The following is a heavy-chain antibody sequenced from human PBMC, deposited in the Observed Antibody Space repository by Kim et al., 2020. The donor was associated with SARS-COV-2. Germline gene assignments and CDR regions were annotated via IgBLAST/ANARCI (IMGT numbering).Heavy chain of an antibody. J-gene: IGHJ4*02. CDR1: GYSFTSYW. D-gene: IGHD6-13*01. CDR2: IDPSDSYT. V-gene: IGHV5-10-1*01. Sequence: GESLKISCKGSGYSFTSYWISWVRQMPGKGLEWMGRIDPSDSYTNYSPSFQGHVTISADKSISTAYLQWSSLKASDTAMYYCARHPLEEIAAAEVGYWGQGTLVTVSS. CDR3: ARHPLEEIAAAEVGY.